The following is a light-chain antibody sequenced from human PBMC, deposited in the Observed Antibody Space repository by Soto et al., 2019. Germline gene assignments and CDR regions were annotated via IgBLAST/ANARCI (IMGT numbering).Light chain of an antibody. CDR3: QHYVSPPIT. CDR1: QSVTSNY. J-gene: IGKJ5*01. CDR2: GAS. Sequence: GTLSLSPGERATLSCRASQSVTSNYLAWYQQKPGQAPRLLVYGASSRATGISDRFSGSGSGTDFTLTISRLEPEDFAVYYCQHYVSPPITFGQGTRLEIK. V-gene: IGKV3-20*01.